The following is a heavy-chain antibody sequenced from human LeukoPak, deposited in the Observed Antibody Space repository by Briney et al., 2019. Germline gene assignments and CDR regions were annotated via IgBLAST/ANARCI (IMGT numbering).Heavy chain of an antibody. J-gene: IGHJ4*02. CDR2: ISYDGSNK. CDR1: GFTFSSYG. D-gene: IGHD3-3*01. CDR3: AKVAPANYDFWSGYSLEDY. Sequence: GGSLRLSCAASGFTFSSYGAHGVRQAPGKGLERVAVISYDGSNKYYADSVKRRFTICRDNSKNTLYLQMNSLRAEDTAVYYCAKVAPANYDFWSGYSLEDYWGQGTLVTVSS. V-gene: IGHV3-30*18.